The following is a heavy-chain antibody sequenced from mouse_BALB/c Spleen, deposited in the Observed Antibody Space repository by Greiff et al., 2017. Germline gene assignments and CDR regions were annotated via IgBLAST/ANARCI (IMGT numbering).Heavy chain of an antibody. J-gene: IGHJ3*01. CDR2: ISSGGSYT. CDR1: GFTFSSYA. D-gene: IGHD2-14*01. Sequence: EVQLVESGGGLVKPGGSLKLSCAASGFTFSSYAMSWVRQSPEKRLEWVAEISSGGSYTYYPDTVTGRFTISRDNAKNTLYLEMSSLRSEDTAMYYCARDGFPPYDLAWFAYWGQGTLVTVSA. CDR3: ARDGFPPYDLAWFAY. V-gene: IGHV5-9-4*01.